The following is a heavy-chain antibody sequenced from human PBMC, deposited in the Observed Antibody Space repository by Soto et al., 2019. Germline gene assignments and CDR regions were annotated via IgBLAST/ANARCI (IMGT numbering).Heavy chain of an antibody. CDR2: IYYSGST. Sequence: QVQLQESGPGLVKPSQTLSLTCTVSGGSISSGGYYWSWIRQHPGKGREWIGYIYYSGSTYYNPSLKSRVTIAVDTSKNQFSRKLSSVTAADPAVYYCARDHNDYSNYKGPAGMDVWGQGTTVTVSS. CDR3: ARDHNDYSNYKGPAGMDV. CDR1: GGSISSGGYY. V-gene: IGHV4-31*03. D-gene: IGHD4-4*01. J-gene: IGHJ6*02.